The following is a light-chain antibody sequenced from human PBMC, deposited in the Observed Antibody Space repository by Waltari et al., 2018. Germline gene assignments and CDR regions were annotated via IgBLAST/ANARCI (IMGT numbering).Light chain of an antibody. Sequence: IVLTQSPAILSLSSGERASLSCSASQSVTNYLAWYQQKPGQAPRLLIYDTSNRATGIPARFSGSGFGTDFTLTISSLEPEDFAVYYCQQRRDWPLTFGGGTKVEIK. CDR2: DTS. V-gene: IGKV3-11*01. CDR1: QSVTNY. CDR3: QQRRDWPLT. J-gene: IGKJ4*01.